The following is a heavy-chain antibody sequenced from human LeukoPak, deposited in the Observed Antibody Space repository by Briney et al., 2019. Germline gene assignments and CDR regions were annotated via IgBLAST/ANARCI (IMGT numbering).Heavy chain of an antibody. J-gene: IGHJ5*02. CDR1: GYTFTGYY. Sequence: ASVKVSCKASGYTFTGYYMHWVRQAPGQGLEWMGWINPNSGGTNYAQKFQGRVTMTRDTSISTAYMELSRLRSDDTAVYYCAREGVAAAGTSLGFGWFDPWGQGTLVTVSS. CDR2: INPNSGGT. V-gene: IGHV1-2*02. CDR3: AREGVAAAGTSLGFGWFDP. D-gene: IGHD6-13*01.